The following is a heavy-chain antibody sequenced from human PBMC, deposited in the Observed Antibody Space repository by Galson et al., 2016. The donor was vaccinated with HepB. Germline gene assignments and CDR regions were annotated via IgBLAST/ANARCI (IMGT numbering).Heavy chain of an antibody. Sequence: LSLTCTVSTDSITIRNYYWGWVRQPPGQGLEWIGSIYYSGATYYNPSLESRVTLSADTSMKQFTLRLSSVTAADTAIYYCARRRVTTGAYFDYWGQGILVTVSA. D-gene: IGHD4-17*01. CDR1: TDSITIRNYY. J-gene: IGHJ4*02. V-gene: IGHV4-39*01. CDR3: ARRRVTTGAYFDY. CDR2: IYYSGAT.